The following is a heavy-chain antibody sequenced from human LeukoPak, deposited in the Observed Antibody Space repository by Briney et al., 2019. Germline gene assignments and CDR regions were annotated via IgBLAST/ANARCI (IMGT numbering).Heavy chain of an antibody. J-gene: IGHJ4*02. Sequence: EASVKVSRKASGYTFNTYGITWVRQAPGQGLEWMGWISGYNGKTKYAQKLQDRVTMTTDTSTSTAYMELRSLRSDDTAVYYCARVAGVAVAAPFDYWGQGTLVTVSS. CDR1: GYTFNTYG. D-gene: IGHD6-19*01. V-gene: IGHV1-18*01. CDR2: ISGYNGKT. CDR3: ARVAGVAVAAPFDY.